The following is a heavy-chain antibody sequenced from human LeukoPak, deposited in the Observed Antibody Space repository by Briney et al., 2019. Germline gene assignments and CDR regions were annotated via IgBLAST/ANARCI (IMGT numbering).Heavy chain of an antibody. J-gene: IGHJ3*02. CDR2: INHSGST. CDR3: ARVSRDAFDI. V-gene: IGHV4-34*01. CDR1: GGSFSGYY. Sequence: SETLSLTCAVYGGSFSGYYWSWIRQPPGKGLEWIGEINHSGSTNYNPSLKSRVTISVDTSKNQFSLKLSSVTAADTAVYYCARVSRDAFDIWGQGTMVTVSS.